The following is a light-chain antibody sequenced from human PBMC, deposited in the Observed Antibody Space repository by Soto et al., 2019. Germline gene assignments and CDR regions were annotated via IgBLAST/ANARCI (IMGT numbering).Light chain of an antibody. Sequence: EIVLTQSPVSLSLSPGEGATLSCRASQSVDTYLVWYQQKPGQAPRLLIFGASNRATGIPARFSGSGSGTDFTLTINSLEPEDFAVYYCQQRSSWPITFGQGKRLETK. CDR3: QQRSSWPIT. CDR2: GAS. CDR1: QSVDTY. V-gene: IGKV3-11*01. J-gene: IGKJ5*01.